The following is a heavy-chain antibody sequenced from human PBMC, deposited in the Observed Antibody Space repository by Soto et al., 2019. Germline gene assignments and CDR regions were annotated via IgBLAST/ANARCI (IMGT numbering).Heavy chain of an antibody. D-gene: IGHD3-10*01. CDR1: GFTFSSYA. Sequence: GGSLRLSCAASGFTFSSYAMSWVRQAPGKGLEWVSAISGSGGSTYYADSVKGRFTISRDNSKNTLYLQMNSLRAEDTAVYYCAKDRTPYVPYPITMVRGVDYWGQGTLVTVSS. CDR2: ISGSGGST. J-gene: IGHJ4*02. CDR3: AKDRTPYVPYPITMVRGVDY. V-gene: IGHV3-23*01.